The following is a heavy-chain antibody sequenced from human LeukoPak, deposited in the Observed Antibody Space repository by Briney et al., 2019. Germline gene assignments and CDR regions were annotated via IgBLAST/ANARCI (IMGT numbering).Heavy chain of an antibody. Sequence: SVKVSCKASGGTFSSYAISWVRQAPGQGLEWMGGIIPIFGTANYAQKFQGRVTITTDESTSTAYMELSSLRSEDTAVYHCASDKVKSSYDFWSGYYTVVIDYWGQGTLVTVSS. J-gene: IGHJ4*02. CDR3: ASDKVKSSYDFWSGYYTVVIDY. V-gene: IGHV1-69*05. CDR1: GGTFSSYA. CDR2: IIPIFGTA. D-gene: IGHD3-3*01.